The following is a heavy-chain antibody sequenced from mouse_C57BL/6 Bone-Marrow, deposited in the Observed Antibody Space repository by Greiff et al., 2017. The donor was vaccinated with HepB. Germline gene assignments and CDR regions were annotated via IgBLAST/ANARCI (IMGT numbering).Heavy chain of an antibody. J-gene: IGHJ4*01. Sequence: EVQLVESGGGLVQSGRSLRLSCATSGFTFSDFYMEWVRQAPGKGLEWIAASRNKANDYTTEYSASVKGRFIVSRDTSQSILYLQMNALRAEDTAMYYWERDRGGGSTMVSYYAMDYWGQGTSVTVSS. CDR1: GFTFSDFY. CDR3: ERDRGGGSTMVSYYAMDY. V-gene: IGHV7-1*01. CDR2: SRNKANDYTT. D-gene: IGHD2-2*01.